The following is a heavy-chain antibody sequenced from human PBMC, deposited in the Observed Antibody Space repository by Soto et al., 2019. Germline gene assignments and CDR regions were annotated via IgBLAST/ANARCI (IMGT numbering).Heavy chain of an antibody. CDR1: GGSVSTDSYY. J-gene: IGHJ5*02. CDR3: ARYSSGHVP. V-gene: IGHV4-61*01. Sequence: QVQLQESGPGLVKPSETLSLTCSVSGGSVSTDSYYWSWIRQPPGKGLVWIAYIYYSGRTNYNPSLTSRVTISLDTSKNQCSLKLSSVTTADTAVYYCARYSSGHVPWGQGTLVTVSS. D-gene: IGHD6-19*01. CDR2: IYYSGRT.